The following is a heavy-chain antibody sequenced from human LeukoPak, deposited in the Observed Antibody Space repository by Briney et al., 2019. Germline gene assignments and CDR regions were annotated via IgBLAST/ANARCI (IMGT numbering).Heavy chain of an antibody. J-gene: IGHJ5*02. V-gene: IGHV4-59*01. CDR3: AGDNPRYNWFDP. CDR1: GLSISVYY. CDR2: IYYSGGT. Sequence: SETLSLTCTVSGLSISVYYRSWIRQPPGKGLEWIGYIYYSGGTNYNPSLKSRVTISVDTSKNQFSLKLSSVTAADTAVYYCAGDNPRYNWFDPWGQGTLVTVSS.